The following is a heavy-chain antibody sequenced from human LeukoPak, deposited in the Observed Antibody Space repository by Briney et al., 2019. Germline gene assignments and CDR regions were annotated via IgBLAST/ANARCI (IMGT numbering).Heavy chain of an antibody. D-gene: IGHD5/OR15-5a*01. Sequence: GRSRRLSCAVFAPTLRGPWMHWVPQAPGKGLVWVSRINSDGSSTAYADSVKGRFPISRDNAKNTLYRQMNSLRAEDPAVFSCGRIMSTGVNAPFDYWGQGTLVTVSS. CDR1: APTLRGPW. J-gene: IGHJ4*02. CDR2: INSDGSST. CDR3: GRIMSTGVNAPFDY. V-gene: IGHV3-74*01.